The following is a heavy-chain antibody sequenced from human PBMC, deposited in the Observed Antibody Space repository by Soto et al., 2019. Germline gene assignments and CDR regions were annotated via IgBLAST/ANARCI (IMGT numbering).Heavy chain of an antibody. J-gene: IGHJ3*02. V-gene: IGHV1-69*06. CDR1: GGTFSSYA. CDR3: ATWTGITIFGVVIISPYDAFDI. Sequence: SVKVSCRAFGGTFSSYAISWVRRAPGQGLEWMGGIIPIFGTANYAQKFQGRVTITADKSTSTAYMELSSLRSEDTAVYYCATWTGITIFGVVIISPYDAFDIWGQGTMVTVSS. D-gene: IGHD3-3*01. CDR2: IIPIFGTA.